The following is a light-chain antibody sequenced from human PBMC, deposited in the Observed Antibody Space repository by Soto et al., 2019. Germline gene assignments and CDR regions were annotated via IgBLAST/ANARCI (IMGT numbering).Light chain of an antibody. CDR1: SSDVGGYNY. CDR2: EVS. J-gene: IGLJ1*01. V-gene: IGLV2-8*01. CDR3: ISYAGSNLYV. Sequence: QYVLTQPPSASGSPGQSVTISCTGTSSDVGGYNYVSWYQQHPGKAPKLMIYEVSKRPSGVPDRFSGSKSDNTASLTVSGLQAEYEADYYCISYAGSNLYVFGTGTKLPVL.